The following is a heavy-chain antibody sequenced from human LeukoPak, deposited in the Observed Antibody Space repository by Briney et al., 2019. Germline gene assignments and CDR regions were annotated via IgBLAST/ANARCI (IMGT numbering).Heavy chain of an antibody. CDR1: GYSLPSYW. J-gene: IGHJ4*02. CDR2: IYPGYSDT. Sequence: GESLNIPWQGFGYSLPSYWIGWVRQMPGKGLEWMGIIYPGYSDTRYSPSFQGQVTISADKTISTAYLPWSSLKASEATMYYCAGLGARYSGYDLDYCGQGTLVTVSS. D-gene: IGHD5-12*01. CDR3: AGLGARYSGYDLDY. V-gene: IGHV5-51*01.